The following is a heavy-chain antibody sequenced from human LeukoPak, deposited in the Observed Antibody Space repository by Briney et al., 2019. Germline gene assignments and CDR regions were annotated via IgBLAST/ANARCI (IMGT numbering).Heavy chain of an antibody. V-gene: IGHV3-23*01. D-gene: IGHD5-24*01. Sequence: PGGSLRLSCAASGFTFRSYDLSWVRQAPGKGLEWVSDISGSGAITSHADSVKGRFTISRDNSKNTLYLQMNSLTVEDTAVYYCAKEADGSYYFDYWGQGTLVTVSS. CDR2: ISGSGAIT. CDR3: AKEADGSYYFDY. J-gene: IGHJ4*02. CDR1: GFTFRSYD.